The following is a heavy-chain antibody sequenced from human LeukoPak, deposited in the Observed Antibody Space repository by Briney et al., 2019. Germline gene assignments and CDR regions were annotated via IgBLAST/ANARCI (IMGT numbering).Heavy chain of an antibody. CDR2: ISSSGSTI. D-gene: IGHD2-2*03. CDR1: GFTFSSYE. J-gene: IGHJ3*02. V-gene: IGHV3-48*03. CDR3: AREGLGIVVVPAVTHDAFDI. Sequence: GSLRLSCAASGFTFSSYEMNWVRQAPGKGLEWVSYISSSGSTIYYADSVKGRFTISRDNAKNSLYLQMNSLRAEDTAVYYCAREGLGIVVVPAVTHDAFDIWGQGTIVTVFS.